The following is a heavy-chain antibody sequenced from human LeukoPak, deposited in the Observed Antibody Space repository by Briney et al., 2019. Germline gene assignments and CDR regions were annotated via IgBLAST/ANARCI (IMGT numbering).Heavy chain of an antibody. V-gene: IGHV4-39*07. J-gene: IGHJ3*02. CDR2: IHYSGST. CDR1: GGSISSSSYY. Sequence: SETLSLTGTVSGGSISSSSYYWGWIRQPPGKGLEWIGSIHYSGSTYYNPSLKSRATISVDTSKNQFSLKLSSVTAADTAVYYCARVGSGVAFHIWGQGTMVTVSS. D-gene: IGHD6-25*01. CDR3: ARVGSGVAFHI.